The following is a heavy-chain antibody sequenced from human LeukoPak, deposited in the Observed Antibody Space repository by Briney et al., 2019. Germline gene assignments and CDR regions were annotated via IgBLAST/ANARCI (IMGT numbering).Heavy chain of an antibody. CDR3: ARAPTVPVGYCSSSSCQADS. Sequence: GGSLRLSCAGPGLTFSRYTFNWVRQAPGRGREWVSAISGDSKYIYYTDPVKGRFTISRDNAKNSVFLQMNSLRVEDTAVYYCARAPTVPVGYCSSSSCQADSWGQGTLVTVSS. V-gene: IGHV3-21*01. CDR2: ISGDSKYI. J-gene: IGHJ5*01. CDR1: GLTFSRYT. D-gene: IGHD2-2*01.